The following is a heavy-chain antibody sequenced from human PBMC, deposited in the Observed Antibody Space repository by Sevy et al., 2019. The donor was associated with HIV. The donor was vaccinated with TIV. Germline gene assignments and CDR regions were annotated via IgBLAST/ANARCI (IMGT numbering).Heavy chain of an antibody. J-gene: IGHJ4*02. Sequence: GGSLRLSCAASGFTFSSYSMKWVRQAPGKGLEWVSYISSSSSTIYYADSVKGRFTISRDNAKNSLYLQMNSLRAEDTAVYYCASERWLHPLGYWGQGTLVTVSS. CDR2: ISSSSSTI. D-gene: IGHD5-12*01. V-gene: IGHV3-48*01. CDR1: GFTFSSYS. CDR3: ASERWLHPLGY.